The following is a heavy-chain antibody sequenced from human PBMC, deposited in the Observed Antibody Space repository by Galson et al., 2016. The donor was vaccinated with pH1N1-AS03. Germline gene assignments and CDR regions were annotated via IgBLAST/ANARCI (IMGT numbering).Heavy chain of an antibody. J-gene: IGHJ3*01. CDR1: GFAFNKFW. D-gene: IGHD3-9*01. Sequence: SLRLSCAASGFAFNKFWMHWVRQAPGKGLEWVSQIDTDGTSATYADSVKGRFTTSRDNAKNTLYLQMNSLRDEDTAVYYCASDGVFDHKSAFDFWGQGTMVTASS. CDR3: ASDGVFDHKSAFDF. CDR2: IDTDGTSA. V-gene: IGHV3-74*03.